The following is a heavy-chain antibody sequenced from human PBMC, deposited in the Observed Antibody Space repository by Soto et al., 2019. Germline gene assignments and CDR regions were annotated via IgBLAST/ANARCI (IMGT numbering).Heavy chain of an antibody. CDR3: AKDLGYCSSTSCKRVY. J-gene: IGHJ4*02. Sequence: EVQLLESGGGLVQPGGSLRLSCAASGFTFSSYAMSWVRQAPGKGLEWVSAISGSGGSTYYADSVKGRFTISRDNSKNTLYLQMNSLRAEDTAVYYCAKDLGYCSSTSCKRVYWGQGTLVTVSS. CDR2: ISGSGGST. D-gene: IGHD2-2*01. CDR1: GFTFSSYA. V-gene: IGHV3-23*01.